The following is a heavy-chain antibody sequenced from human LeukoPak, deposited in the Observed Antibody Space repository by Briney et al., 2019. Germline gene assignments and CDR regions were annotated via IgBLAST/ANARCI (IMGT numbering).Heavy chain of an antibody. V-gene: IGHV3-30*18. CDR2: ISYDGSNK. CDR3: ANSGLNRFEY. CDR1: GFTFSSYG. D-gene: IGHD2-15*01. J-gene: IGHJ4*02. Sequence: GRSLRLSCAASGFTFSSYGMHWVRQAPGKGLEWVAVISYDGSNKYYADSVKGRFTISRDNSRNTLYLQMNSLRGEDTAVYYCANSGLNRFEYWGQGALVTVSS.